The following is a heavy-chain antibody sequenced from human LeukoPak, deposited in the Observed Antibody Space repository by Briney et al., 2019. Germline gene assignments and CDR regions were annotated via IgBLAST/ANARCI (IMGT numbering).Heavy chain of an antibody. CDR2: IYYSGST. CDR3: ARRSGSYYNWFDP. V-gene: IGHV4-59*08. Sequence: PSETLSLTCTVSGGSISSYYWSWIRRPPGKGLEWIGYIYYSGSTNYNPSLKSRVTISVDTSKNQFSLKLSSVTAADTAVYYCARRSGSYYNWFDPWGQGTLVTVSS. CDR1: GGSISSYY. J-gene: IGHJ5*02. D-gene: IGHD3-10*01.